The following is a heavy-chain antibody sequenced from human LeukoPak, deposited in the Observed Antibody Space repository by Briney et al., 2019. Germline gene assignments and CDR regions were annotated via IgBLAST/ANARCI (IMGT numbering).Heavy chain of an antibody. J-gene: IGHJ4*02. CDR3: ARATNYWHTLIEF. V-gene: IGHV3-21*01. CDR2: ISRSSNYI. D-gene: IGHD5-24*01. Sequence: GGSLRLSCSASGFTFTTYDMTWVRQAPGEGLEWVSTISRSSNYIYYADSVKGRFTISRDNAKNSLYLQMNSLRAEDTAVYYCARATNYWHTLIEFWGQGTLVTVSS. CDR1: GFTFTTYD.